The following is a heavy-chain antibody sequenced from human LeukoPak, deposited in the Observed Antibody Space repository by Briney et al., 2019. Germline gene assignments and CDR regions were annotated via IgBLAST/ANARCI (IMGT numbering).Heavy chain of an antibody. V-gene: IGHV3-48*01. J-gene: IGHJ4*02. CDR3: ARGGSYYSFDY. CDR2: ISSSSSTI. D-gene: IGHD1-26*01. CDR1: GFTFSSYG. Sequence: GRSLRLSCAASGFTFSSYGMHWVRQAPGKGLEWVSYISSSSSTIYYADSVKGRFTISRDNAKNSLYLQMNSLRAEDTAVYYCARGGSYYSFDYWGQGTLVTVSS.